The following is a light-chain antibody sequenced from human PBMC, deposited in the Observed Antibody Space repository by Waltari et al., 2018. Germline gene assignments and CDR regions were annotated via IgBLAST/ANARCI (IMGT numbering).Light chain of an antibody. V-gene: IGLV3-21*02. CDR2: DDG. CDR3: QIWDGNSDRFVV. Sequence: SYVVTQPPSVSVAPGQAAKITCAGNDIGSKTVQWYQQKPGRAPVVVVYDDGDRPSGIPDRFSGSNSGNTATLTISRVEAGDEADYYCQIWDGNSDRFVVFGGGTKLTVL. J-gene: IGLJ2*01. CDR1: DIGSKT.